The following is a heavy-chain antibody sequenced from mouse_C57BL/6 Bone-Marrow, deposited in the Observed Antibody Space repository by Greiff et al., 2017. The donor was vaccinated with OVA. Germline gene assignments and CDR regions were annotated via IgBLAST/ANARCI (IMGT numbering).Heavy chain of an antibody. D-gene: IGHD1-1*01. V-gene: IGHV14-3*01. CDR3: ARGHYGSRAWFAY. CDR1: GFNIKNTY. CDR2: IDPANGNP. J-gene: IGHJ3*01. Sequence: EVKLMESVAELVRPGASVKLSCTASGFNIKNTYMHWVKQRPEQGLEWIGRIDPANGNPKYAPKFQGKATITADTSSKTAYLQLSSLTSEDTASYYCARGHYGSRAWFAYWGQGTLVTVSA.